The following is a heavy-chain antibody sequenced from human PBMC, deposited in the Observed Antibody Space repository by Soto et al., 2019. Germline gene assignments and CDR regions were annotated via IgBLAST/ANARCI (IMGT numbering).Heavy chain of an antibody. CDR3: ASWRSNSWYVDYFDY. D-gene: IGHD6-13*01. Sequence: QVQLQESGPGLVKPSQTLSLTCTVSGGSISSGDYYWSWIRQPPGKGLEWIGYIYYSGSTYYNPSLKSRVTISVDTSKNQFSLKLSSVTAADTAVYYCASWRSNSWYVDYFDYWGQGTLVTVSS. CDR1: GGSISSGDYY. CDR2: IYYSGST. V-gene: IGHV4-30-4*01. J-gene: IGHJ4*02.